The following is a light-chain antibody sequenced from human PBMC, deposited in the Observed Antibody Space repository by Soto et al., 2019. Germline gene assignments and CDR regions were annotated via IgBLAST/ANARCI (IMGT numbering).Light chain of an antibody. J-gene: IGKJ5*01. CDR1: QTVSSSY. Sequence: EIVLTQSPGTLSLSPGERATLSCRASQTVSSSYLGWYQQKAGQAPRLLIYGASGRATGIPDRFSGSGSGTDFTLTISGLEPEDFAVYYCQQDYNLPITFGQGTRLEIK. CDR3: QQDYNLPIT. V-gene: IGKV3-20*01. CDR2: GAS.